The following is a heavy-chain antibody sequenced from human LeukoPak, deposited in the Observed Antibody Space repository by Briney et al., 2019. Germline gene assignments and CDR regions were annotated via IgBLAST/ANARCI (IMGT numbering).Heavy chain of an antibody. Sequence: SETLSLTCTVSGGSISSSSYYWGWLRQPPGKGLEWIGSTYYSWSTYYNTSLKSRVTISVATSKNQCSLKLSSVPAADTAVYYCARLVVVVAATSTFLDYWGQGTLVTVSS. CDR3: ARLVVVVAATSTFLDY. CDR2: TYYSWST. J-gene: IGHJ4*02. D-gene: IGHD2-15*01. CDR1: GGSISSSSYY. V-gene: IGHV4-39*07.